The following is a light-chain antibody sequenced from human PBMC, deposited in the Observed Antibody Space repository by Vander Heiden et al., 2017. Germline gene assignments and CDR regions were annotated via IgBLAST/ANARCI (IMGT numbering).Light chain of an antibody. Sequence: AIRMTQSPSSFSASTGDRVTITCRASQGISSYLAWYQQKPGKAPKLLIYAASTLQSGVPSRFSGSGSATDFTLTISCLQSEDFATYYSQHEDSSPRTFGHGTKVDIK. CDR1: QGISSY. V-gene: IGKV1-8*01. CDR3: QHEDSSPRT. J-gene: IGKJ3*01. CDR2: AAS.